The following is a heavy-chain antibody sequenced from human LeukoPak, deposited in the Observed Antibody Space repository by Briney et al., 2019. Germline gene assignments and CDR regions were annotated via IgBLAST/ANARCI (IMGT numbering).Heavy chain of an antibody. CDR3: ARDRGPYYYDSSGYYGVFQH. J-gene: IGHJ1*01. V-gene: IGHV1-18*01. D-gene: IGHD3-22*01. CDR1: GYTFTSYG. CDR2: ISAYNGNT. Sequence: ASVKVSCKASGYTFTSYGISWVRQSPGQGLEWMGWISAYNGNTNYAQKLQGRVTMTTDTSTSTAYMELSSLRSEDTAVYYCARDRGPYYYDSSGYYGVFQHWGQGTLVTVSS.